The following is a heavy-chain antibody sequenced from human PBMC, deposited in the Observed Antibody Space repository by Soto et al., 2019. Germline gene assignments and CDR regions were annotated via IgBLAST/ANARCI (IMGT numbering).Heavy chain of an antibody. D-gene: IGHD1-20*01. Sequence: SLRLFCRDAGFTFSSYAMHWVRQAPGKGLEWVAVISYDGSNKYYADSVKGRFTISRDNSKNTLYLQMNSLRAEDTAVYYCARAGYNWRMYNWFDHWGQVPPVPAPS. V-gene: IGHV3-30-3*01. CDR2: ISYDGSNK. CDR1: GFTFSSYA. J-gene: IGHJ5*02. CDR3: ARAGYNWRMYNWFDH.